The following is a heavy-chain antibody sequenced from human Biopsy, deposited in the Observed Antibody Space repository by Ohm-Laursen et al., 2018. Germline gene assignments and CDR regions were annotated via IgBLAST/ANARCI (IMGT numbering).Heavy chain of an antibody. Sequence: SETLSLTCTVSGGLISSYYWSWIRQPPGKGLEWIGYIYYTGSTNYNPSLKSRVTISVDTSMNHLPLRLTSVTAADTAVYYCARHAPSYSGSYWRYFDLWGRGTLVTVSS. V-gene: IGHV4-59*08. CDR1: GGLISSYY. J-gene: IGHJ2*01. D-gene: IGHD1-26*01. CDR3: ARHAPSYSGSYWRYFDL. CDR2: IYYTGST.